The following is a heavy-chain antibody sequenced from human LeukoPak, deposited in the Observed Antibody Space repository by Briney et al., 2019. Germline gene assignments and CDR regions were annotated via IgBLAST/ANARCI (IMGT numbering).Heavy chain of an antibody. V-gene: IGHV3-21*01. CDR2: ISSISHFI. D-gene: IGHD2-2*01. Sequence: PGGSLRLSCAASGFTFSRNSMNWVRQAPGKGLEWVSSISSISHFIYYADSVKGRFTISRDNAKNSLYLQMNSLRAEDTAVYYCATLAFIVVVPAAGRSDYWGQGTLVTVSS. CDR3: ATLAFIVVVPAAGRSDY. J-gene: IGHJ4*02. CDR1: GFTFSRNS.